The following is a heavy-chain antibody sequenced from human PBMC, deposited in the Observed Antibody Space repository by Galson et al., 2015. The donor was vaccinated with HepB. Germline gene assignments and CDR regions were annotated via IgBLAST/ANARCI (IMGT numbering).Heavy chain of an antibody. CDR1: GFSFSIHG. D-gene: IGHD6-19*01. V-gene: IGHV3-33*01. Sequence: SLRLSCAASGFSFSIHGMHWVRQAPGKGLEWVAVIWFDGNKNYYADSVKGRLSISRDNSENMLYLQMNNLRAEDTAVYYCVRDKSPFIVAGIVGLGYWGQGTLVTVSP. CDR3: VRDKSPFIVAGIVGLGY. CDR2: IWFDGNKN. J-gene: IGHJ4*02.